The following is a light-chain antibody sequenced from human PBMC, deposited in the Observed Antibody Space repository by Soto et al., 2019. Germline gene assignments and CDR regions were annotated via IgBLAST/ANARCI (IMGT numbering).Light chain of an antibody. CDR1: SSDVGTYNS. CDR2: DVS. CDR3: SSYTSSSSYV. V-gene: IGLV2-14*01. J-gene: IGLJ1*01. Sequence: QSALTQPASVSGSPGQSITISCPGTSSDVGTYNSVSWYQQYPGKAPKLMIHDVSNRPSGVSNRFSGSKSGNTASLTISGLQAEDEADYYCSSYTSSSSYVFGRGTKV.